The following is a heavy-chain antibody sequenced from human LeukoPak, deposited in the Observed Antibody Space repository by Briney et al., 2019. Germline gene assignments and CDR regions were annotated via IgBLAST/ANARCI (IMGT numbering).Heavy chain of an antibody. D-gene: IGHD2-2*01. CDR1: GFTFNIYA. CDR2: LNEDGGYT. V-gene: IGHV3-23*01. Sequence: GGSLRLSCAASGFTFNIYAMSWVRQAPGKGLAWVSGLNEDGGYTYCADSVKGRFTISRDNSENTLYLQMSSLRAEDTAVYYCARTYHGYGMDVWGQGTTVTVSS. J-gene: IGHJ6*02. CDR3: ARTYHGYGMDV.